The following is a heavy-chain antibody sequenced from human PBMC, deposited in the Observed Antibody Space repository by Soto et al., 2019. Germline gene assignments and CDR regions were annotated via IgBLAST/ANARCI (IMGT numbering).Heavy chain of an antibody. CDR3: ARDSYYDILTGYSRNALDI. CDR1: GYTFIGHY. D-gene: IGHD3-9*01. J-gene: IGHJ3*02. CDR2: INPNSGGT. Sequence: ASVKVSCKASGYTFIGHYMHWVRQAPGQGLEWMGWINPNSGGTNYAQKFQGRVTMTRDTSISTVYMELSRLRPDDTAVYFCARDSYYDILTGYSRNALDIWGQGTMVTVSS. V-gene: IGHV1-2*02.